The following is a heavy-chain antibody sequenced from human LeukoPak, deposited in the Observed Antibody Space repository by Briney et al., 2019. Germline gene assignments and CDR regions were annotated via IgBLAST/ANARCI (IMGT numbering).Heavy chain of an antibody. CDR1: GFNFDDYA. CDR3: LRDLNWSLDQ. D-gene: IGHD1-20*01. J-gene: IGHJ4*02. CDR2: ISWTGDNI. V-gene: IGHV3-9*01. Sequence: GGSLRLSCAASGFNFDDYAMHWVRQAPGKGLEWVSGISWTGDNIDYADSVKGRFTISRDNAKNSLYLQMNRLRAEDTAVYYCLRDLNWSLDQWGQGTLVTVSS.